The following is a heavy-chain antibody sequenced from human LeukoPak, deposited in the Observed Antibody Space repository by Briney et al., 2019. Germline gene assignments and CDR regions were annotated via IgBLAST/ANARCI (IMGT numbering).Heavy chain of an antibody. CDR1: GGSISSHY. CDR3: ARDGRYDFWSGYSGDNWFDP. J-gene: IGHJ5*02. Sequence: TSETLSLTCTVSGGSISSHYWSWIRQPPGRGLEWIGYIYFSGSTTYNPSLKSRVTISVDTSKNQFSLKLSSVTAADTAVYYRARDGRYDFWSGYSGDNWFDPWGQGTLVTVSS. V-gene: IGHV4-59*11. CDR2: IYFSGST. D-gene: IGHD3-3*01.